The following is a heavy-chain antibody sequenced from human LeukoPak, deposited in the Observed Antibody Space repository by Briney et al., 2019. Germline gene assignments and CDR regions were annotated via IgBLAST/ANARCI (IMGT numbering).Heavy chain of an antibody. CDR2: IRYDGSDI. CDR3: AKSMGATYYDLVAVDI. J-gene: IGHJ3*02. Sequence: QPGRSLRLSCAASGFTFGSYGMHWVRQAPGKGLEWVTFIRYDGSDIYYADSVKGRFTVSRDNSKNTVYLQMNSLRPEDTALYYCAKSMGATYYDLVAVDIWGQGTVVTVSS. D-gene: IGHD1-26*01. CDR1: GFTFGSYG. V-gene: IGHV3-30*02.